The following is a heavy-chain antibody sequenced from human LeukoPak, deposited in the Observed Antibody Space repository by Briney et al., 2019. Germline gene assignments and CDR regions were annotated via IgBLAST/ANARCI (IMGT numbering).Heavy chain of an antibody. Sequence: PGGSLRLSCAASKFTYNAYWMSWVPQSPGKGLECVANINQDGSERYYVDSVKGRFSISRDNPKNSLFLQMNSLRAEDTAVYFCARSHRSFAWGSGDYWGQGTLVTVSS. CDR3: ARSHRSFAWGSGDY. CDR1: KFTYNAYW. D-gene: IGHD3-16*01. V-gene: IGHV3-7*05. CDR2: INQDGSER. J-gene: IGHJ4*02.